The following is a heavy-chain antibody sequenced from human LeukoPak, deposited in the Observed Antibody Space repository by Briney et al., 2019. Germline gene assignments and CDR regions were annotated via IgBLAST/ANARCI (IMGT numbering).Heavy chain of an antibody. Sequence: GESLKISCKGSGYRFSSYWIGWVRQMPGKGLEWMGIIYPGDSDTRYSPSFQGQVTISADKSISTAYLQWSSLKASDTAMYYCARPYCSGGSCYDYWGQGTLVTVSS. J-gene: IGHJ4*02. CDR1: GYRFSSYW. CDR2: IYPGDSDT. D-gene: IGHD2-15*01. CDR3: ARPYCSGGSCYDY. V-gene: IGHV5-51*01.